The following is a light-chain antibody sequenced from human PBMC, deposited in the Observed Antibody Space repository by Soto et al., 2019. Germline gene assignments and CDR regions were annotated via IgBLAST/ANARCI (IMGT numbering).Light chain of an antibody. CDR1: QSVSSN. V-gene: IGKV3-15*01. J-gene: IGKJ5*01. Sequence: EIVMTQSPATLSVSPGERATLSCRASQSVSSNLAWYQQKPGQAPRLLIYGISTRATGISARFSGSGSGTEFTLTISSLQSEDFAVYYCQQHNKWPLIFGQGTRLENK. CDR3: QQHNKWPLI. CDR2: GIS.